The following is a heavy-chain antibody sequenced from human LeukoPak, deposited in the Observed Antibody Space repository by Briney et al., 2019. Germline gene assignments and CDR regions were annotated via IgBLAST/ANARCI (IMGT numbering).Heavy chain of an antibody. CDR3: ASGLRFMEWLPFDY. D-gene: IGHD3-3*01. J-gene: IGHJ4*02. Sequence: PGGSLRLSCAASGFTFDDYGMSWVRQAPGKGLEWVSGINWNGGSTGYADSVKGRFTISRDNAKNSLYLQMDSLRAEDTALYYCASGLRFMEWLPFDYWGQGTLVTVSS. CDR1: GFTFDDYG. CDR2: INWNGGST. V-gene: IGHV3-20*04.